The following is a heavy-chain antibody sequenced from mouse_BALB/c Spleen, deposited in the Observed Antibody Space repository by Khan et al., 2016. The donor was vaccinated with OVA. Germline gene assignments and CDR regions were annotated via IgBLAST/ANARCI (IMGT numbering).Heavy chain of an antibody. J-gene: IGHJ3*01. CDR2: IFPGSVSI. CDR1: GYTFSSYW. V-gene: IGHV1-9*01. D-gene: IGHD2-2*01. Sequence: VQLQESGGDLMKPGASVKISCKATGYTFSSYWIEWVKQRPGHGLEWIGQIFPGSVSITYNEKFKGKATFTADTSSNTAYMQLSSLTSEDSAVYYCARVGYGGFAFWGQGTLVTVSA. CDR3: ARVGYGGFAF.